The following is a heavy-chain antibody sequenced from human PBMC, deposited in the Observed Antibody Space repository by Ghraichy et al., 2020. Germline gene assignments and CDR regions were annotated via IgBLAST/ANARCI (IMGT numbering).Heavy chain of an antibody. D-gene: IGHD6-13*01. CDR3: VRPLTAVGFSN. CDR2: TYAGGSS. CDR1: GFTVSANY. V-gene: IGHV3-66*04. Sequence: GGSLRLSCVVSGFTVSANYMSWVRQAPGKGLEWVSLTYAGGSSYYADSVKGRFTISRDSSKNTLYLQMNSLRAEDTAVYYCVRPLTAVGFSNWGQGTLVTVSS. J-gene: IGHJ4*02.